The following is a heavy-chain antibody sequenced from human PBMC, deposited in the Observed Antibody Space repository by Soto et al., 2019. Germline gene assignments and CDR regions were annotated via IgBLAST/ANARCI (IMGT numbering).Heavy chain of an antibody. Sequence: GASVKVSCKASGYTFTSYGISWVRQAPGQGLEWMGWISAYNGNTNYAQKLQGRVTMTTDTSTSTAYMELRSLRSDDTAVYYCARIGSYDILTGYYGNWFDPWGQGTLVTVS. V-gene: IGHV1-18*01. J-gene: IGHJ5*02. CDR1: GYTFTSYG. CDR2: ISAYNGNT. CDR3: ARIGSYDILTGYYGNWFDP. D-gene: IGHD3-9*01.